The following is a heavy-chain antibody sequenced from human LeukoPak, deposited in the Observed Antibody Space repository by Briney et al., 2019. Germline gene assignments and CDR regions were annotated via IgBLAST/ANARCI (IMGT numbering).Heavy chain of an antibody. V-gene: IGHV1-69*05. Sequence: ASVKVSCKVSGGTFSSYAISWVRQAPGQGLEWMGGLIPIFGTANYAQKFQGRVTITRDTSASTAYMELSSLRSEDTAVYYCARNPSRYDYGGNSALLDYWGQGTLVTVSS. CDR3: ARNPSRYDYGGNSALLDY. CDR2: LIPIFGTA. D-gene: IGHD4-23*01. CDR1: GGTFSSYA. J-gene: IGHJ4*02.